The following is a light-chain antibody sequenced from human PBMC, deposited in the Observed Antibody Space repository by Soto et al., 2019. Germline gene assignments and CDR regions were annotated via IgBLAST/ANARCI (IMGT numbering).Light chain of an antibody. CDR3: LQDGSPLWT. CDR2: AAS. CDR1: QSVTADY. V-gene: IGKV3-20*01. Sequence: EIALTQSPGTLSLSPGERATLSCRASQSVTADYLAWYQQKPGQAPRLLIYAASIGATGIPDRSSGSGSGTDFTLTISRLEPEDPAGEYCLQDGSPLWTFGQGTKVEIK. J-gene: IGKJ1*01.